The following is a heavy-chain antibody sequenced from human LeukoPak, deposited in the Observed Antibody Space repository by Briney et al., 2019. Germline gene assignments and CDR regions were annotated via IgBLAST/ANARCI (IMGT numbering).Heavy chain of an antibody. D-gene: IGHD5-18*01. CDR3: ARESLPTVDTAMVALDY. J-gene: IGHJ4*02. CDR2: INPSGGST. V-gene: IGHV1-46*01. CDR1: GYTFSTYP. Sequence: ASVKVSCKASGYTFSTYPMNWVRQAPGQGLEWMGIINPSGGSTSYAQKFQGRVTMTRDTSTSTVYMELSSLRSEDTAVYYCARESLPTVDTAMVALDYWGQGTLVTVSS.